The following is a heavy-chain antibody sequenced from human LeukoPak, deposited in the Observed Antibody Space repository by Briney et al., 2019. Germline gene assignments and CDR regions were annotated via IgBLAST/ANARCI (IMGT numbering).Heavy chain of an antibody. CDR2: IYHSGST. D-gene: IGHD2-2*01. V-gene: IGHV4-30-2*01. CDR1: GGSISSGGYY. CDR3: ARWVVPERWFDP. Sequence: SETLSLACTVSGGSISSGGYYWSWIRQPPGKGLEWIGYIYHSGSTYYNPSLKSRVTISVDRSKNQFSLKLSSVTAADTAVYYCARWVVPERWFDPWGQGTLVTVSS. J-gene: IGHJ5*02.